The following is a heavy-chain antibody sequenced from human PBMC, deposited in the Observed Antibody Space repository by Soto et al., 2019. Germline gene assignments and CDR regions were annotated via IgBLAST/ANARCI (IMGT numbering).Heavy chain of an antibody. J-gene: IGHJ4*02. CDR2: VSSGGGT. V-gene: IGHV3-23*01. CDR3: ATDWGGH. CDR1: GFTFSTYA. D-gene: IGHD3-16*01. Sequence: GGSLRLSCAASGFTFSTYAMGWVRQAPGKGLEWVSVVSSGGGTHYADSVKGQFTVSRDNSKNTLSLQMNSLRADDTAVYYCATDWGGHWGQGTLVTVSS.